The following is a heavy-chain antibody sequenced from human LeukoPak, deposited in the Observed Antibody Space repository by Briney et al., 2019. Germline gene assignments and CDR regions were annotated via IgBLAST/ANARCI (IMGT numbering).Heavy chain of an antibody. CDR3: ARDDFAGDSSGYIDY. V-gene: IGHV3-33*01. CDR1: GFIFSNYG. D-gene: IGHD3-22*01. CDR2: IWFDGSNQ. Sequence: GRSLRLSCAASGFIFSNYGMHGVRQAPGKGLEGVAVIWFDGSNQYHADAVKGRFTISRDNSKNTLYLQMSSLRAEDTALYYCARDDFAGDSSGYIDYWGQGTLVTVSS. J-gene: IGHJ4*02.